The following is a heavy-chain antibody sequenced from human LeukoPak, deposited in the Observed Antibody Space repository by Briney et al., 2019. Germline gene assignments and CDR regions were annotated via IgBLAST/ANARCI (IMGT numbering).Heavy chain of an antibody. Sequence: GASVKVSCKASGGTFSSYAVSWVRQAPGQGLEWMEGFIPIFGTANYAQKFQGRVTITADESTSTAYMELSSLRSEDTAVYYCARDYDILTGYNYDAFDIWGQGTMVTVSS. CDR2: FIPIFGTA. J-gene: IGHJ3*02. V-gene: IGHV1-69*13. CDR1: GGTFSSYA. D-gene: IGHD3-9*01. CDR3: ARDYDILTGYNYDAFDI.